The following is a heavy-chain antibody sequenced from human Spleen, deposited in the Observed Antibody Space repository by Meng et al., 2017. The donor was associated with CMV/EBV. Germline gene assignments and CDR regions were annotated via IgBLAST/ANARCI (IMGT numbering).Heavy chain of an antibody. D-gene: IGHD3-10*01. CDR2: IKSKTDGGTT. CDR1: GFTFSNAW. Sequence: GESLKISCAASGFTFSNAWMSWVRQAPGKGLEWVGRIKSKTDGGTTDYADSVKGRFTISRDNCGTTYYADSVKGRFTISRDNSKNTLYLQMNSLRAEDTAVYYCAKEGIAARRTVYGMDVWGQGTTVTVSS. V-gene: IGHV3-15*01. J-gene: IGHJ6*02. CDR3: NTLYLQMNSLRAEDTAVYYCAKEGIAARRTVYGMDV.